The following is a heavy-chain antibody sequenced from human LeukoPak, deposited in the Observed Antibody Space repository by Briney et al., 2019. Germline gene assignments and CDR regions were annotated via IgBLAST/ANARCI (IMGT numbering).Heavy chain of an antibody. D-gene: IGHD3-10*01. Sequence: SVKVSCKASGGTFSSYAISWVRQAPGQGLEWMGGIIPIFGTANYAQKFQGRVTMTTDTSTSTAYMELRSLRSDDTAVYYCARVITMVRGVTVGWFDPWGQGTLVTVSS. J-gene: IGHJ5*02. CDR3: ARVITMVRGVTVGWFDP. CDR1: GGTFSSYA. V-gene: IGHV1-69*05. CDR2: IIPIFGTA.